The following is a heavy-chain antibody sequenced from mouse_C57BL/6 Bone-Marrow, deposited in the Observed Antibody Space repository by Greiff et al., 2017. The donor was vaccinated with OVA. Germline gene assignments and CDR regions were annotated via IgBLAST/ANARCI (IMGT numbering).Heavy chain of an antibody. J-gene: IGHJ4*01. D-gene: IGHD3-3*01. CDR3: ARDRGTYYYAMDY. CDR2: ISDGGSYT. CDR1: GFTFSSYA. V-gene: IGHV5-4*01. Sequence: EVLVVESGGGLVKPGGSLKLSCAASGFTFSSYAMSWVRQTPEKRLEWVATISDGGSYTYYPDNVKGRFTISRDNANNNLYLQMSHLKSEDAAMYCCARDRGTYYYAMDYWGQGTSVTVSS.